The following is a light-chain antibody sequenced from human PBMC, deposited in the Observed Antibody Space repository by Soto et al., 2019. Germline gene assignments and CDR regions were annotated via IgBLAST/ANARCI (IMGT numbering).Light chain of an antibody. Sequence: EIVVTQSTGTLSLSPGERATLSCRASQSVSSSYLAWYQQKPGQAPRLLIYGASSRATGIPDRFSGSGSGTDFNLTISRLEPEDFAVYDCQQYGSSPYTFGQGNKLEIK. CDR1: QSVSSSY. V-gene: IGKV3-20*01. J-gene: IGKJ2*01. CDR2: GAS. CDR3: QQYGSSPYT.